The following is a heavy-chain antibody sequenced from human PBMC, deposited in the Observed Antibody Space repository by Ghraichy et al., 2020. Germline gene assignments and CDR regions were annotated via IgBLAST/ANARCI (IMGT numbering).Heavy chain of an antibody. D-gene: IGHD6-19*01. CDR3: AKDHPSSGWPAFDY. CDR1: GFTFGRYA. CDR2: INNNNNP. V-gene: IGHV3-23*01. J-gene: IGHJ4*02. Sequence: GESLNISCAASGFTFGRYAMSWVRQASGQGLEWVASINNNNNPYYAGSVRGRFTISNDFSESTVYLHLGSLRADDTAIYYCAKDHPSSGWPAFDYWGQGVLVTVSS.